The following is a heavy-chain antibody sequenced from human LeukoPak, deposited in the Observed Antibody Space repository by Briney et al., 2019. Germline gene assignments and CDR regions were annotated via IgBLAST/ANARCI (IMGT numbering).Heavy chain of an antibody. CDR2: IYRSRREQ. D-gene: IGHD2-2*01. CDR1: VFTHRRHW. V-gene: IGHV3-7*01. CDR3: ARVHVGDIPNIVVVPAAIRGAFDI. Sequence: LSLSRAPSVFTHRRHWRRWLPPPPRTGQGRVANIYRSRREQYYVDSVKGRFTISRDNAKNSLYLQMNSLRAEDTAVYYCARVHVGDIPNIVVVPAAIRGAFDIWGQGTMVTVSS. J-gene: IGHJ3*02.